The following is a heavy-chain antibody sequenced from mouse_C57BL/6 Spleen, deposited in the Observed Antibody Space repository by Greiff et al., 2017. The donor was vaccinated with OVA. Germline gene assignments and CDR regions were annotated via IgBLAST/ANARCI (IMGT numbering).Heavy chain of an antibody. CDR1: GYTFTSYD. CDR3: ARRWDVTY. CDR2: IYPRDGST. J-gene: IGHJ3*01. V-gene: IGHV1-85*01. D-gene: IGHD4-1*01. Sequence: QVHVKQSGPELVKPGASVKLSCKASGYTFTSYDINWVKQRPGQGLEWIGWIYPRDGSTKYNEKFKGKATLTVDTSSSTAYMELHSLTSEDSAVYFCARRWDVTYWGQGTLVTVSA.